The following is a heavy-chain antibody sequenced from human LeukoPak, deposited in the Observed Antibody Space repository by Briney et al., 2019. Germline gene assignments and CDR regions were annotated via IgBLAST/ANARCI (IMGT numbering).Heavy chain of an antibody. J-gene: IGHJ6*03. CDR2: IYYSGST. V-gene: IGHV4-59*01. Sequence: SETPSLTCTVSGGSISSYYWSWIRQPPGKGLEWIGYIYYSGSTNYNPSLKSRVTISVDTSKNQFSLKLSSVTAADTAVYYCAREGYGSGSYNYYYYMDVWGKGTTVTVSS. CDR3: AREGYGSGSYNYYYYMDV. D-gene: IGHD3-10*01. CDR1: GGSISSYY.